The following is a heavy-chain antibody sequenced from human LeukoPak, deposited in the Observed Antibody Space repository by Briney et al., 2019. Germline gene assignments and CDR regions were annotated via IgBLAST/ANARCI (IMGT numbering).Heavy chain of an antibody. J-gene: IGHJ4*02. D-gene: IGHD2-15*01. CDR3: AKDRYCHDGSCYSLSDY. Sequence: GGSLRLSCAASGFTFSSHGMSWVRQAPGKGLEWVSDISDSGGITYYADSVKGRFTISRDSSKNTLYLQMNSLRAEDTAIYYCAKDRYCHDGSCYSLSDYWGQGTLVTVSS. CDR1: GFTFSSHG. V-gene: IGHV3-23*01. CDR2: ISDSGGIT.